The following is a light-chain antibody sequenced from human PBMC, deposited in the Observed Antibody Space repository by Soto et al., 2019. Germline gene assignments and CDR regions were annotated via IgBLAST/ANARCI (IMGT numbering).Light chain of an antibody. CDR1: QSVSSSY. V-gene: IGKV3D-20*01. J-gene: IGKJ1*01. CDR2: DAS. CDR3: QQYNNWPWT. Sequence: EIVLTQSPATLSLSPGERATLSCVASQSVSSSYLAWYQQKPGLAPRLLIYDASSRATGIPDRFSGSGSGTDFTLTISRLEPEDFAVYYCQQYNNWPWTFGQGTKVDI.